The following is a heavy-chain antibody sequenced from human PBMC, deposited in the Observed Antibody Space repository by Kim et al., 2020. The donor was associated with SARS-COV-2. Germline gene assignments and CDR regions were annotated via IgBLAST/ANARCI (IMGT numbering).Heavy chain of an antibody. V-gene: IGHV4-59*08. J-gene: IGHJ6*02. D-gene: IGHD3-10*01. CDR3: ARHGRGGMDV. CDR1: GGPISSYY. CDR2: IYYSGST. Sequence: SETLSLTCTVSGGPISSYYWSWIRQPPGKGLEWIGYIYYSGSTNYNPSLKSRVTISVDTSKNQFSLKLSSVTAADTAVYYCARHGRGGMDVWGQGTTVTVSS.